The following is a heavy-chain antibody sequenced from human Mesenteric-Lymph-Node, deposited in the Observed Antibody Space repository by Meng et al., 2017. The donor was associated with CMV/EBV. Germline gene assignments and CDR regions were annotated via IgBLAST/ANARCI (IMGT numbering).Heavy chain of an antibody. CDR2: IRSGGSVV. V-gene: IGHV3-11*04. Sequence: GFTFSYYYMGWVRQAPGRGLELVSYIRSGGSVVSYAESVKGRFTISRDNAKSVLYLEMNNLRGEDTAVYYCARDAHYYDNSGYFSDYWGQGTLVTVSS. J-gene: IGHJ4*02. D-gene: IGHD3-22*01. CDR1: GFTFSYYY. CDR3: ARDAHYYDNSGYFSDY.